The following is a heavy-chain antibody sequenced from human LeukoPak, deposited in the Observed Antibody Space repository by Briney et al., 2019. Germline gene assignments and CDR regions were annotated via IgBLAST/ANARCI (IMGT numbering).Heavy chain of an antibody. Sequence: GGSLRLSCAASGFSFSIHDMTWVRQAPGKGLEWVSTISNSDNSTYYADSVKGRFTFSRDNAKNSLYLQMNSLRAEDTAVYYCARGGSLGYCSGGSCYYFDYWGQGTLVTVSS. CDR1: GFSFSIHD. CDR3: ARGGSLGYCSGGSCYYFDY. V-gene: IGHV3-21*01. J-gene: IGHJ4*02. D-gene: IGHD2-15*01. CDR2: ISNSDNST.